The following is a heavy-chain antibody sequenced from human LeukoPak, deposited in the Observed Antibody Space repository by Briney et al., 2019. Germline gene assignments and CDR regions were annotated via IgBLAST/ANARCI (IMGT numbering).Heavy chain of an antibody. CDR3: ATYYDISGYRFDY. CDR2: VHYSRGT. V-gene: IGHV4-59*11. Sequence: SETLSLTCTVSGGSIGNHYCNWIRQSPGKELEWIGYVHYSRGTNYNPSLKSRVTMSIDTSKNQFSLKLNSVTAADTAVYYCATYYDISGYRFDYWGQGTLVTVSS. CDR1: GGSIGNHY. D-gene: IGHD3-22*01. J-gene: IGHJ4*02.